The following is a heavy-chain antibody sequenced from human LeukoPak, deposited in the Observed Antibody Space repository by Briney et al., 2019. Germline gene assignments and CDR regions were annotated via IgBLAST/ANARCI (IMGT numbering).Heavy chain of an antibody. CDR3: ARAAGGSGWYFDGTVGDGGAFDI. Sequence: PSETLSLTCAVYGGSFSGYYWSWIRQPPGKGLEWIGEINHSGSTNYNSSLKSRVTISVDTSKNQFSLKLSSVTAADTAVYYCARAAGGSGWYFDGTVGDGGAFDIWGQGTMVTVSS. J-gene: IGHJ3*02. D-gene: IGHD6-19*01. CDR2: INHSGST. CDR1: GGSFSGYY. V-gene: IGHV4-34*01.